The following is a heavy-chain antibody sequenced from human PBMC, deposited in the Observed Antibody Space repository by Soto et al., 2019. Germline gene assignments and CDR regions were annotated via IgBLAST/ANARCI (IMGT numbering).Heavy chain of an antibody. J-gene: IGHJ5*02. D-gene: IGHD2-8*02. CDR3: ARDLTGRNWFDT. V-gene: IGHV4-59*01. CDR1: GGSMSSYY. Sequence: SETLSLTCSVSGGSMSSYYWSWVRQPPGKGLEWIGFMSYSGSTNYNPSLKSRVTISVDTSMNQFSLNLRSVTAADTAVYYCARDLTGRNWFDTWGQGTLVTVSS. CDR2: MSYSGST.